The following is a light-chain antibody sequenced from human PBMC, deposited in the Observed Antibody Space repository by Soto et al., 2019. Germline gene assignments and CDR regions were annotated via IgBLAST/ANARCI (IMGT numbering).Light chain of an antibody. CDR1: STDVGGYKY. CDR3: SSFSSSSTPYV. V-gene: IGLV2-14*01. J-gene: IGLJ1*01. Sequence: QAALTQPASVSGSPGQSITISCTGTSTDVGGYKYVSWCQQHPGTAPKPMIFEVNGRPSGVSDRFSGSKSGNTASLTISGLQPEDEADYNCSSFSSSSTPYVFGTGTKVTVL. CDR2: EVN.